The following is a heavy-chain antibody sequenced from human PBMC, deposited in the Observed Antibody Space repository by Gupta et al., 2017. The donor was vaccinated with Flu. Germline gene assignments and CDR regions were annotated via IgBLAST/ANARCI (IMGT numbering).Heavy chain of an antibody. CDR1: GYSISSGYY. CDR3: ASGTNCDILTGYLKPYYFDY. J-gene: IGHJ4*02. CDR2: IYHSGST. V-gene: IGHV4-38-2*01. D-gene: IGHD3-9*01. Sequence: QVQLQESGPGLVKPSETLSLTCAVSGYSISSGYYWGWIGQPPGKGLEWIGSIYHSGSTYYNPSLKSRVTISVDTSKNQFSLKLSSVTAADTAVYYCASGTNCDILTGYLKPYYFDYWGQGTLVTVSS.